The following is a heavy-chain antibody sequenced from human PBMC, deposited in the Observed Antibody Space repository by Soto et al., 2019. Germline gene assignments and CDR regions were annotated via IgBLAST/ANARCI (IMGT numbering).Heavy chain of an antibody. V-gene: IGHV3-33*01. CDR3: ARDFDRFGEILYYMDV. CDR2: IWYDGSNK. J-gene: IGHJ6*03. Sequence: GGSLRLSCAASGFTFSSYGMHWVRQAPGKGLEWVAVIWYDGSNKYYADSVKGRFTISRDNSKNTLYLQMNSLRAEDTAVYYCARDFDRFGEILYYMDVWGKGTTVTVSS. D-gene: IGHD3-10*01. CDR1: GFTFSSYG.